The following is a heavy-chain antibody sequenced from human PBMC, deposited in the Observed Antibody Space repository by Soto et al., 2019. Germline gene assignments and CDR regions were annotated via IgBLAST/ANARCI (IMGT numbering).Heavy chain of an antibody. J-gene: IGHJ3*02. CDR3: ARGSQKRWLHFDASDI. CDR1: GHTFSTYG. D-gene: IGHD6-19*01. Sequence: QVELVQSGPEVKKPGASVTVSCKASGHTFSTYGINWVRQAPGQGLEWMGWISPYNGNTNYAQKFQGRATMTTDTSTSTAYMELRSLRSDDTAVYYCARGSQKRWLHFDASDIWGQGTMVTVSS. V-gene: IGHV1-18*01. CDR2: ISPYNGNT.